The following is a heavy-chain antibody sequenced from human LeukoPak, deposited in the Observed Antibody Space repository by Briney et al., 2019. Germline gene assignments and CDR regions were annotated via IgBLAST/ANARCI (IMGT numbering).Heavy chain of an antibody. D-gene: IGHD1-26*01. CDR2: IYYSGST. Sequence: KPSETLSLTCTVSGGSISSYYWSWIRQPPGKGLEWIGYIYYSGSTNYNPSLKSRATISVDTSKNQFSLKLSSVTAADTAVYYCARAVGALDAFDIWGQGTMVTVSS. V-gene: IGHV4-59*01. CDR1: GGSISSYY. J-gene: IGHJ3*02. CDR3: ARAVGALDAFDI.